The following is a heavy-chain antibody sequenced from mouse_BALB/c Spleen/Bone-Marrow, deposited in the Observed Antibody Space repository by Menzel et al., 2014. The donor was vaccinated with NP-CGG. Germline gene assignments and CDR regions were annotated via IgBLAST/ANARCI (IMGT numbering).Heavy chain of an antibody. Sequence: VQLQQSGPELVKPGASVKVSCKASDYAFTSYNIYWVEQSHGKSLEWIGYIDPYSGGTNYNQKFRGKATLTVDKSSSTAYMHLNSLTSEDSAVYYCARELSRAMDYWGQGTSVTVSS. D-gene: IGHD1-1*01. CDR1: DYAFTSYN. J-gene: IGHJ4*01. CDR3: ARELSRAMDY. CDR2: IDPYSGGT. V-gene: IGHV1S135*01.